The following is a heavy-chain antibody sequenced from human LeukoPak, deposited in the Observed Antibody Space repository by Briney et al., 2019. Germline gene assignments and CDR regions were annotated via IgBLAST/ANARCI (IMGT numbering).Heavy chain of an antibody. CDR1: GLTFSTHW. J-gene: IGHJ4*02. V-gene: IGHV3-74*01. D-gene: IGHD1-20*01. Sequence: PGGSLRLSCAASGLTFSTHWMLWLRDPPGKGLVWVSGINHDGSVTNYADSVKGRFTMTRDDTKKTHFLQMNSLRAEETALYYCVSYNWNQPDYWGQGSLVTVSS. CDR3: VSYNWNQPDY. CDR2: INHDGSVT.